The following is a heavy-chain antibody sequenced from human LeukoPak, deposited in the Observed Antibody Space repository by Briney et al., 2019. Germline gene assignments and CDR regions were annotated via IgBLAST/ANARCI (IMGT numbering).Heavy chain of an antibody. CDR2: ISYDGSNK. V-gene: IGHV3-30*18. Sequence: GGSLRLSCAASGFTFSSYGMRWVRQAPGKGLEWVAVISYDGSNKYYADSVKGRFTISRDNSKNTLYLQMNSLRAEDTAVYYCAKGKKYYYDSSGYYDYWGQGTLVTVSS. D-gene: IGHD3-22*01. J-gene: IGHJ4*02. CDR1: GFTFSSYG. CDR3: AKGKKYYYDSSGYYDY.